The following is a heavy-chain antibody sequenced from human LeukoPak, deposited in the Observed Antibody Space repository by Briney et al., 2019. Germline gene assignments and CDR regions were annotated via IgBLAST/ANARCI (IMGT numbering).Heavy chain of an antibody. CDR2: INPNSGGT. Sequence: ASVKVSCKASGYTFTGYYMHWVRQAPGQGLEWMGWINPNSGGTNYAQKLQGRVTMTTDTSTSTAYMELRSLRSDDTAVYYCARDGGYGDYVPYWGQGTLVTVSS. CDR1: GYTFTGYY. CDR3: ARDGGYGDYVPY. V-gene: IGHV1-2*02. J-gene: IGHJ4*02. D-gene: IGHD4-17*01.